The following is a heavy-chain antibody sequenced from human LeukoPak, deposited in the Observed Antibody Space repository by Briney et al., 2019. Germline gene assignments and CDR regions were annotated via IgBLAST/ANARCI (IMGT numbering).Heavy chain of an antibody. CDR3: AKDYDAFDI. CDR2: IWYDGSNK. Sequence: GRSLRLSCAASGLTFSSYGMHWVRQAPGKGLEWVAVIWYDGSNKYYADSVKGRFTISRDNSKNTPYLQMNSLRAEDTAVYYCAKDYDAFDIWGQGTMVTVSS. V-gene: IGHV3-33*06. CDR1: GLTFSSYG. J-gene: IGHJ3*02.